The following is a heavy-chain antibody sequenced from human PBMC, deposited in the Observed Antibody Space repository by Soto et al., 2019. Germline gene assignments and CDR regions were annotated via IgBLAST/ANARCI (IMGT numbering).Heavy chain of an antibody. J-gene: IGHJ5*02. V-gene: IGHV4-30-4*01. CDR3: ARQTQVYDILTGYYSWFDP. CDR1: GGSISSGDYY. D-gene: IGHD3-9*01. CDR2: IYYSGST. Sequence: QVQLQESGPGLVKPSQTLSLTCTVSGGSISSGDYYWSWIRQPPGKGLEWIGYIYYSGSTYYNPSLKSRVTLSVDTSKNPFSLKLRSVTAADTAVYYCARQTQVYDILTGYYSWFDPWGQGTLVTVSS.